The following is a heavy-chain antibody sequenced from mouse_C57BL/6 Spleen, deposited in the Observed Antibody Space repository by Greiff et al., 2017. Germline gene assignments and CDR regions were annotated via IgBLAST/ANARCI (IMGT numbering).Heavy chain of an antibody. V-gene: IGHV5-17*01. J-gene: IGHJ2*01. CDR2: ISSGSSTI. CDR3: GRLGGTGDFDY. CDR1: GFTFSDYG. Sequence: DVKLVESGGGLVKPGGSLKLSCAASGFTFSDYGMHWVRQAPEKGLEWVAYISSGSSTIYYADTVKGRFTISRDNAKNTLFLQMTSLRSEDTALFYCGRLGGTGDFDYWGQRTTLTVSS. D-gene: IGHD4-1*01.